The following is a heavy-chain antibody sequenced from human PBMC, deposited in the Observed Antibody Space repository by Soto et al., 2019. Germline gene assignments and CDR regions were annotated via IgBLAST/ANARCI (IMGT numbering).Heavy chain of an antibody. D-gene: IGHD3-9*01. Sequence: ASVKVSCKASGYTFTSYGISWVRQAPGQGLEWMGWISAYNGNTNYAQKLQGRVTMTTDTSTSTAYMELRSLRSDDTAVYYCARDLYDILTGYYIRDYYYYYMDVWGKGTTVTVSS. CDR3: ARDLYDILTGYYIRDYYYYYMDV. V-gene: IGHV1-18*01. CDR2: ISAYNGNT. J-gene: IGHJ6*03. CDR1: GYTFTSYG.